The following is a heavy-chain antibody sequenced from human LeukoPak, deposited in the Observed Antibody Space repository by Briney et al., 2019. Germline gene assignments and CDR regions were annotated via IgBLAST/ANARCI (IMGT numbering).Heavy chain of an antibody. Sequence: PGGSLRLSCAASGFTFSSYAMHWVRQAPGKGLEWVAVISYDGSNKYYADSVKGRFTISRDNSKNTLYLQMNSLRAEDTAVYYCARAVNYDFWSGYWYYFDYWGQGTLVTVSS. CDR3: ARAVNYDFWSGYWYYFDY. CDR1: GFTFSSYA. V-gene: IGHV3-30-3*01. CDR2: ISYDGSNK. D-gene: IGHD3-3*01. J-gene: IGHJ4*02.